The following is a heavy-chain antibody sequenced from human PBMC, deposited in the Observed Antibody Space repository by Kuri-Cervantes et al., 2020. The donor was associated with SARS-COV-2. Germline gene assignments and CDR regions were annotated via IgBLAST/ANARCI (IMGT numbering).Heavy chain of an antibody. Sequence: GESLKISCAASGFIFGNYAMSWVRQAPGKRLEWVSALSASGTNTYYADSVMGRFTISRDNSKNTQYLQMNSLRAEDTAVYYCAKDQEGRYDFWSGTGPAYWGQGTLVTVSS. CDR1: GFIFGNYA. J-gene: IGHJ4*02. D-gene: IGHD3-3*01. CDR3: AKDQEGRYDFWSGTGPAY. CDR2: LSASGTNT. V-gene: IGHV3-23*01.